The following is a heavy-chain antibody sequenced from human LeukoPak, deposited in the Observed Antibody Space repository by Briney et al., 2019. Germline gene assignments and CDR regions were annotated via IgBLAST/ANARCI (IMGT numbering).Heavy chain of an antibody. CDR2: IRSKANSYAT. Sequence: GGSLRLSCAASGFTFSGSAMHWVRQASGKGLEWVGRIRSKANSYATAYAASVKGRFTISRDDSKNTAYLQMNSLRTEDTAVYYCTRHLSWFGALGPWGQGTLVTVSS. CDR1: GFTFSGSA. J-gene: IGHJ5*02. V-gene: IGHV3-73*01. D-gene: IGHD3-10*01. CDR3: TRHLSWFGALGP.